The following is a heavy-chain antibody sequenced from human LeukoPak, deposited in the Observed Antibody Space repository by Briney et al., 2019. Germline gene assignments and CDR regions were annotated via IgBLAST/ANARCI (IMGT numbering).Heavy chain of an antibody. V-gene: IGHV3-48*03. CDR2: ISGSGTTI. CDR3: ARDGLHAAHFDY. CDR1: GFSFSSYE. Sequence: GGSLRLSCAASGFSFSSYEMNWVRQAPGKGLEWVSYISGSGTTIYYADSVKGRFTISRDNAENSLYLQMNSLRAEDTAVYYCARDGLHAAHFDYWGQGTLVTVSS. J-gene: IGHJ4*02. D-gene: IGHD2-21*01.